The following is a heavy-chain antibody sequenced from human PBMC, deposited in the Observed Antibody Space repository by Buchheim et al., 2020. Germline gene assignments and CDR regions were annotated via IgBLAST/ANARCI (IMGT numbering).Heavy chain of an antibody. J-gene: IGHJ4*02. CDR1: GFTFSSYS. D-gene: IGHD3-16*01. CDR2: ISSSSSTI. V-gene: IGHV3-48*01. Sequence: EVQLVESGGSLVQPGGSLRLSCAASGFTFSSYSMNWVRQAPGKGLEWVSYISSSSSTIYYADSVKGRFTISRANAKNSLYLQMNSLRAEDTAVYYCASSHGGGSNYFDYWGQGTL. CDR3: ASSHGGGSNYFDY.